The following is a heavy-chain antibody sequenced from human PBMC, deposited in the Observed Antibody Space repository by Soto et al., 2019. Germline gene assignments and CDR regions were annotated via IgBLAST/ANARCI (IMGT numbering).Heavy chain of an antibody. V-gene: IGHV4-34*01. CDR3: ARVRNSMVRGVIIDY. Sequence: SETLSLTCAVYGGSFSGYYWSWIRQPPGKGLEWIGEINHSGSTNYNPSLKSRVTISVDTSKNQFSLKLSSVTAADTAVYYCARVRNSMVRGVIIDYWGQGTLVTVSS. CDR2: INHSGST. J-gene: IGHJ4*02. CDR1: GGSFSGYY. D-gene: IGHD3-10*01.